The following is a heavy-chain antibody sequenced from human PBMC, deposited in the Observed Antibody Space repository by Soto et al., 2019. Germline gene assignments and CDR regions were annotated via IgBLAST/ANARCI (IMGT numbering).Heavy chain of an antibody. CDR1: GGTISSYA. D-gene: IGHD5-12*01. V-gene: IGHV1-69*12. CDR2: IVPIVDTS. Sequence: QVQLVQSGAEVRQPASSVKVSCKTSGGTISSYAISWVRQAPGQGLEWMGGIVPIVDTSTYAQMFQGRVTITADESTSTVYMELSSLRSDDTAVYYCVRVVAIPGYPDNWGQGRLVTVSS. CDR3: VRVVAIPGYPDN. J-gene: IGHJ4*02.